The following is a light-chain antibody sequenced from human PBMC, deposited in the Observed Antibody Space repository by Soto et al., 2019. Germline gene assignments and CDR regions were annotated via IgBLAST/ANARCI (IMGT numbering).Light chain of an antibody. CDR1: QSVSSSY. Sequence: EIWLTQSPATLSLSPGERATLSCWASQSVSSSYLAWYQQKPGQAPRLLIYGASSRATGIPDRLSGSGSGTEFTLTISRLEPEDFGVYYCQQYESSLTFGGGTKVDI. CDR3: QQYESSLT. CDR2: GAS. J-gene: IGKJ4*01. V-gene: IGKV3-20*01.